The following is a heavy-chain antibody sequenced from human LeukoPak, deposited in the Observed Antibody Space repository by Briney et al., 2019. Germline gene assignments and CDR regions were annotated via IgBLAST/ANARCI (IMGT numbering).Heavy chain of an antibody. D-gene: IGHD6-19*01. J-gene: IGHJ3*02. CDR3: ARGAVAGSWSDFAAFDI. V-gene: IGHV3-11*01. CDR2: ISSSGSTI. CDR1: GFTFSDYY. Sequence: KPGGSLRLSCAASGFTFSDYYMSWIRQAPGKGLEWVSYISSSGSTIYYADSVKGRFTISRDNARNSLYLQMNTLRADDTAVYYCARGAVAGSWSDFAAFDIWGQGTMVTVSS.